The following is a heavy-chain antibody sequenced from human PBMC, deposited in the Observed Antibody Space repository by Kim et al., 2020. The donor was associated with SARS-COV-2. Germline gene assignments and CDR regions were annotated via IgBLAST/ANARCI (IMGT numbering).Heavy chain of an antibody. CDR3: AKDHGYSSGWYVY. Sequence: GGSLRLSCAASGFTFSSYAMSWVRQAPGKGLEWVSAISGSGGSTYYADSVKGRFTISRDNSKNTLYLQMNSLRAEDTGVYYCAKDHGYSSGWYVYWGQGTLVTVSS. D-gene: IGHD6-19*01. V-gene: IGHV3-23*01. J-gene: IGHJ4*02. CDR1: GFTFSSYA. CDR2: ISGSGGST.